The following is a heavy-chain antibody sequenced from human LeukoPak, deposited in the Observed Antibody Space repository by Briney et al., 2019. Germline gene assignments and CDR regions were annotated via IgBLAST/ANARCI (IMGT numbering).Heavy chain of an antibody. CDR3: ARDHGDSFDY. D-gene: IGHD4-17*01. V-gene: IGHV4-61*02. CDR1: GGSISSGSYY. Sequence: SETLSLTCTDSGGSISSGSYYWSWIRQPAGKGLEWIGRIYTSGSTNYNPSLKSRVTMSVDTSKNQFSLKLSSVTAADTAVYYCARDHGDSFDYWGQGTLVTVSS. J-gene: IGHJ4*02. CDR2: IYTSGST.